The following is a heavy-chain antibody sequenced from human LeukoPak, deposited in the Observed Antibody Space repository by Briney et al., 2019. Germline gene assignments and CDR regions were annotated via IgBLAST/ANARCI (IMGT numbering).Heavy chain of an antibody. Sequence: GGSLRLSCAASGFTFSSYEMNWVRQAPGKGLEWVSYISSSGNTIHYADSVKGRFTTSRDNAKNSLYLQMNSLRAEDTAVYYCARDRLNRYDSSGYYPYYYYGLDVWGQGTTVTVSS. J-gene: IGHJ6*02. CDR1: GFTFSSYE. CDR3: ARDRLNRYDSSGYYPYYYYGLDV. D-gene: IGHD3-22*01. CDR2: ISSSGNTI. V-gene: IGHV3-48*03.